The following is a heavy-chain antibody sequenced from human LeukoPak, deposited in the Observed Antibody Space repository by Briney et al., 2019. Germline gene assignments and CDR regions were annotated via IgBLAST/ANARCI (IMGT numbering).Heavy chain of an antibody. Sequence: EASVKVSCKASGYTFTGYYMHWVRQAPGQGLEWMGWINPNSGGTNYAQKFQGRVTMTRDTSISTAYMELSRLRSDDTAVYYCATRSDKAMAPFDYWGQGTLVTVSS. CDR3: ATRSDKAMAPFDY. CDR1: GYTFTGYY. CDR2: INPNSGGT. V-gene: IGHV1-2*02. D-gene: IGHD5-18*01. J-gene: IGHJ4*02.